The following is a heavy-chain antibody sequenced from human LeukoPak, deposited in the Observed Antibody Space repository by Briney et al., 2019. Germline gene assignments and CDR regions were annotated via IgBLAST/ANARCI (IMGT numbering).Heavy chain of an antibody. J-gene: IGHJ3*02. V-gene: IGHV1-18*01. CDR1: GYTFTSYG. CDR3: ARDLYFLKAAPAGDAFDI. Sequence: ASVKVSCKASGYTFTSYGISWVRQAPGQGLEWMGWISAYNGNTNYAQKLQGRVTMTTDTSTSTAYMELRSLRSDDTAVYYCARDLYFLKAAPAGDAFDIWGQGTMVTASS. CDR2: ISAYNGNT. D-gene: IGHD2/OR15-2a*01.